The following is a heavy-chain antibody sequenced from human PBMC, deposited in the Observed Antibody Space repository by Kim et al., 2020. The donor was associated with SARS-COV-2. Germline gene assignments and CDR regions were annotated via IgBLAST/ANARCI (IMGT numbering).Heavy chain of an antibody. V-gene: IGHV3-74*01. Sequence: ADLVKGRVSISRDNAKNTLYLQMDSLRTDDTAVYYCARRTATAGGKWYFDLWGRGTLVTVSS. D-gene: IGHD6-13*01. J-gene: IGHJ2*01. CDR3: ARRTATAGGKWYFDL.